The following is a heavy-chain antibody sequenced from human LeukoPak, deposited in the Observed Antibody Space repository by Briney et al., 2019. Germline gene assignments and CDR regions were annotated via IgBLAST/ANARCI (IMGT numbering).Heavy chain of an antibody. D-gene: IGHD3-10*01. CDR2: ISGYNGKT. J-gene: IGHJ5*02. CDR3: VRDRITIVRGVLNYFDP. V-gene: IGHV1-18*01. Sequence: EAGETVSHKASGYSLTSYGISWLQLAPPPGLEWLGWISGYNGKTNYAQKTQGRVTMTTDTSTSTAYMELRGLRSDDTAVYYCVRDRITIVRGVLNYFDPGGQGTLVTVSS. CDR1: GYSLTSYG.